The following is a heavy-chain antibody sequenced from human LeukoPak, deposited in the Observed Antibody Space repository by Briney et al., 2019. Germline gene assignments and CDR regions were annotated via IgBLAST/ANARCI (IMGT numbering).Heavy chain of an antibody. CDR3: ARGLRADVTFDI. CDR1: GFTFSSYS. V-gene: IGHV3-21*01. CDR2: ISSSSSYI. Sequence: GGSLRLSCAASGFTFSSYSMNWVRQAPGKGLEWVSSISSSSSYIYYADSVKGRFTISRDNAKNSLYLQMNSLRAEDTAVYYCARGLRADVTFDIWGQGTMVTVSS. J-gene: IGHJ3*02. D-gene: IGHD3-16*01.